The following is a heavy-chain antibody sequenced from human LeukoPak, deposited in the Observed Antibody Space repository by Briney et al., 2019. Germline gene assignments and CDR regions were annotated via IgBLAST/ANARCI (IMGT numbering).Heavy chain of an antibody. CDR1: GFSFSTYA. J-gene: IGHJ4*02. Sequence: PGGSLRLSCVASGFSFSTYAMHWVRRAPGKGLEWVAVMWYDGSKEYYAESVQGRFTISRDTSKNTLYLQMNNVRPEDTAVYYCARERPRFLKHYFDYWGQGVLVTVSS. D-gene: IGHD3-3*01. CDR2: MWYDGSKE. CDR3: ARERPRFLKHYFDY. V-gene: IGHV3-33*01.